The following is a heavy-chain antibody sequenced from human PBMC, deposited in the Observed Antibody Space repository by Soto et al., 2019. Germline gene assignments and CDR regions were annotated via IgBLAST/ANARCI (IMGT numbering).Heavy chain of an antibody. CDR2: IWYDGSHK. Sequence: PGGSLRLSCAASGFTFSSYGMHWVRQAPGKGLEWVAVIWYDGSHKYYADSVKGRFTISRDNSKNTLYLQMNSLRAEDTAVYYCASCIYNYGMDVWGQGTTVTVSS. CDR1: GFTFSSYG. D-gene: IGHD2-2*02. CDR3: ASCIYNYGMDV. V-gene: IGHV3-33*01. J-gene: IGHJ6*02.